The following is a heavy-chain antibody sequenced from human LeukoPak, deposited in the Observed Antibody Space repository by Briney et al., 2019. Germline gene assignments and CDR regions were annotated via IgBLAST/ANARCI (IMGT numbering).Heavy chain of an antibody. V-gene: IGHV4-39*01. CDR2: LSSGGSV. CDR1: GDSISNKIYY. J-gene: IGHJ1*01. D-gene: IGHD5-12*01. CDR3: ARHAVVDAYPRYFQH. Sequence: SETLSLTCTVSGDSISNKIYYWGWVRQPPGKGLEWIGSLSSGGSVYYTPSLKSRVTVSIDASKNQFSLRLTSVVAADTAVYYCARHAVVDAYPRYFQHWGQGTLITVSS.